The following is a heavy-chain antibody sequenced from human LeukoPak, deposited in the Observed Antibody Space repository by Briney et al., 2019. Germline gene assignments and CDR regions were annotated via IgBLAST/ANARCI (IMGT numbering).Heavy chain of an antibody. J-gene: IGHJ4*02. CDR2: INPNSGGT. D-gene: IGHD6-13*01. CDR1: GYTFTGYY. CDR3: AKIAAAGTSFDY. V-gene: IGHV1-2*02. Sequence: SFKASGYTFTGYYMHWVRQAPGQGLEWMGWINPNSGGTNYAQKFQGRVTMTRDTSISTAYMELSRLRSDDTAVYYCAKIAAAGTSFDYWGQGTLVTVSS.